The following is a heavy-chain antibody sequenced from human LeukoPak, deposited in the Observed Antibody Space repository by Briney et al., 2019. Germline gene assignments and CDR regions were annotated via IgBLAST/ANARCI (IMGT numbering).Heavy chain of an antibody. V-gene: IGHV3-30*18. D-gene: IGHD3-16*02. Sequence: PGGSLRLSCAASGFTFSSYGMHWVRQAPGKGLEWVAVISYDGSNKYYADSVKGRFTISRDNSKNTLYLQMNSLRAEDTAVYYCAKDPRLRELSLFRGFDYWGQGTLVTVSS. CDR1: GFTFSSYG. CDR2: ISYDGSNK. CDR3: AKDPRLRELSLFRGFDY. J-gene: IGHJ4*02.